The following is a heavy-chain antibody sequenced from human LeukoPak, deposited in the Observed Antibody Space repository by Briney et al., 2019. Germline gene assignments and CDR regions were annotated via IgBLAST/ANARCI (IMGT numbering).Heavy chain of an antibody. CDR3: AREGYSYGAETDAFDI. D-gene: IGHD5-18*01. CDR1: GYTFTGYY. J-gene: IGHJ3*02. CDR2: INPNSGGT. Sequence: GASVKVSCKASGYTFTGYYMHWVRQAPGQGLEWMGWINPNSGGTNYAQKFQGRVTMTRDTSISTAYMELSRLRSDDTAVYYCAREGYSYGAETDAFDIWGQGTMVTVSS. V-gene: IGHV1-2*02.